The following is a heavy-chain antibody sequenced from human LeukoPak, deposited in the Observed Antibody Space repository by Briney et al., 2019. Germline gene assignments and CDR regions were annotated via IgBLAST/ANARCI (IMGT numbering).Heavy chain of an antibody. CDR3: ARGGWAVAGTFYFDY. CDR2: IKQDGSDK. CDR1: GFTFSSYW. Sequence: SGGSLRLSCAASGFTFSSYWMSWVRQAPGKGLEWVANIKQDGSDKYYVDSVKGRFTISRDNAKNSLYLQMNSLRAEDTAVYYCARGGWAVAGTFYFDYWGQGTLVTVSS. J-gene: IGHJ4*02. D-gene: IGHD6-19*01. V-gene: IGHV3-7*02.